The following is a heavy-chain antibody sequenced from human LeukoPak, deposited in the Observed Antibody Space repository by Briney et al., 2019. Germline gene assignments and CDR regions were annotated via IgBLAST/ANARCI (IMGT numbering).Heavy chain of an antibody. CDR3: ARAPLLGYYCDSSGYS. J-gene: IGHJ4*02. V-gene: IGHV3-66*01. D-gene: IGHD3-22*01. CDR2: IYSGGST. Sequence: GGSLRLSCAASGFTVSSNYMSWVRQAPGKGLEWVSVIYSGGSTYYADSVKGRFTISRDNSKNTLYLQMNSLRAEDTAVYYCARAPLLGYYCDSSGYSWGQGTLVTVSS. CDR1: GFTVSSNY.